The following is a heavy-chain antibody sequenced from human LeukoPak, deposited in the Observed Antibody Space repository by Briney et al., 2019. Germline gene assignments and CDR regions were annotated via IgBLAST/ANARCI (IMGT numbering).Heavy chain of an antibody. CDR2: INSDGSTT. D-gene: IGHD4-17*01. J-gene: IGHJ4*02. CDR3: ARGIYGDPPAIDQ. V-gene: IGHV3-74*01. Sequence: PGGSLRLSCTASGFSFSNYWMHWVRHAPGGGLVWVSRINSDGSTTTYADSVKGRFTISRDNAKNTLYLHMNSLRAEDTAVYYCARGIYGDPPAIDQWGQGALVTVSS. CDR1: GFSFSNYW.